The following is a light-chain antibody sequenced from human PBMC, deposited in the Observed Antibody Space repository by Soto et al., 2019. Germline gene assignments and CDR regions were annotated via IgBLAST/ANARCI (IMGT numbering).Light chain of an antibody. Sequence: QSALTQPASVSGSPGQSITISCTGTSSDVGGYNYVSWYQQHPGKAPKLMIYEVSNRPSGVSNRFSGSKSGSTASLTISGLQAEYEADYYCSSYTSSSTQVFGPGTKVTVL. CDR3: SSYTSSSTQV. V-gene: IGLV2-14*01. J-gene: IGLJ1*01. CDR1: SSDVGGYNY. CDR2: EVS.